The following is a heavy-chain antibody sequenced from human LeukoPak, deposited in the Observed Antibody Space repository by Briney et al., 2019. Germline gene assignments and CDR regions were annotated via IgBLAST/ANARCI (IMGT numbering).Heavy chain of an antibody. J-gene: IGHJ4*02. CDR3: ATGIVGATRSGYYFDY. Sequence: ASVKVSCKASGYTFTGYYMHWVRQAPGQGLEWMGGFDPEDGETIYAQKFQGRVTMTEDTSTDTAYMELSSLRSEDTAVYYCATGIVGATRSGYYFDYWGQGTLVTVSS. CDR2: FDPEDGET. CDR1: GYTFTGYY. D-gene: IGHD1-26*01. V-gene: IGHV1-24*01.